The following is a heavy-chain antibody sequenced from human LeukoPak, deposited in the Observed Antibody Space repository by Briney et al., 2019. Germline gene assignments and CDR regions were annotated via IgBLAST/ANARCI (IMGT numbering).Heavy chain of an antibody. CDR1: GFTFDDYG. D-gene: IGHD1-26*01. Sequence: PGGSLRLSCAASGFTFDDYGMSWVRQAPGKGLEWVAVISYDGSNKYYADSVKGRFTISRDNSKNTLYLQMNSLRAEDTAVYYCARSGSYSLGWFDPWGQGTLVTVSS. CDR2: ISYDGSNK. V-gene: IGHV3-30*03. CDR3: ARSGSYSLGWFDP. J-gene: IGHJ5*02.